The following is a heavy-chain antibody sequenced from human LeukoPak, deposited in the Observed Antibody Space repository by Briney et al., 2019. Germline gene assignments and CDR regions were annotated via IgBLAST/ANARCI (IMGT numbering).Heavy chain of an antibody. CDR2: ISSSSSTI. CDR1: GFTFSSYS. CDR3: AGYTGRVTYGDYLGY. Sequence: PGGSLRLSCAASGFTFSSYSMNWVRQAPGKGLEWVSYISSSSSTIYYADSVKGRFTISRDNAKNSLYLQMNSLRAEDTAVYYCAGYTGRVTYGDYLGYWGQGTLVTVSS. D-gene: IGHD4-17*01. J-gene: IGHJ4*02. V-gene: IGHV3-48*01.